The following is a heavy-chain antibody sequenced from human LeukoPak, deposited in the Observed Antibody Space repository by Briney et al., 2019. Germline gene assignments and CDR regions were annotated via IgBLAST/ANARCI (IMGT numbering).Heavy chain of an antibody. CDR1: GFTFSSYV. Sequence: GGSLRLSCAASGFTFSSYVMSWVRQAPGKGLEWVSAISSGSAGTYYADSVKGRFTVSRDNAINTLYLQMNSLRVEDTAVYYCAKGSSSSRPYYFDSWGQGTLVTVSS. CDR3: AKGSSSSRPYYFDS. V-gene: IGHV3-23*01. J-gene: IGHJ4*02. D-gene: IGHD6-6*01. CDR2: ISSGSAGT.